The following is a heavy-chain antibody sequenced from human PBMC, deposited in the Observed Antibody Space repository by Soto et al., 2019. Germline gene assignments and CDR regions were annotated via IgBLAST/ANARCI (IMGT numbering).Heavy chain of an antibody. Sequence: QVQLVQSGAEVKEPGASVKASSKASGYTFVSYGISWVRQAPGQGLEWMGWISPYNGNTNYAQKFQGRVTMTTDTSTSTVYMELRSLRSVDTAVYYCSRDAQKWLVAAFDIWGQGTMVTVSS. J-gene: IGHJ3*02. D-gene: IGHD6-19*01. CDR2: ISPYNGNT. CDR1: GYTFVSYG. CDR3: SRDAQKWLVAAFDI. V-gene: IGHV1-18*01.